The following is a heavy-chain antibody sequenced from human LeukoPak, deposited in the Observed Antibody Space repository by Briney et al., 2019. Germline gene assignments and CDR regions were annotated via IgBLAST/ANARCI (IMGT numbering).Heavy chain of an antibody. Sequence: SETLSLTCTVSGGSISSGDYYWSWVRQPPGTGLEWIGYIYYSGNTYYNPSLKSRVTVSVDTSKNQFSLQLSSVTAADTAVYYCARDHGTMTLHYWGQGTLVTVSS. J-gene: IGHJ4*02. D-gene: IGHD4-17*01. V-gene: IGHV4-30-4*01. CDR3: ARDHGTMTLHY. CDR1: GGSISSGDYY. CDR2: IYYSGNT.